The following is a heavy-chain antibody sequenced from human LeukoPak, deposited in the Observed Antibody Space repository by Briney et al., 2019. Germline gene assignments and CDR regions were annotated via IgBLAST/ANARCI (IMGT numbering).Heavy chain of an antibody. CDR2: INWNSDSI. V-gene: IGHV3-9*01. J-gene: IGHJ4*02. CDR1: GFVFRTYG. Sequence: PGGSLRLSCAASGFVFRTYGMHWVRQVPGKGLEWVSGINWNSDSIGYADSVKGRFTTSRDNAKNSLYLQMNSLRAEDTALYYCARDVPSGSYPTCFDYWGQGTLVTVSS. CDR3: ARDVPSGSYPTCFDY. D-gene: IGHD1-26*01.